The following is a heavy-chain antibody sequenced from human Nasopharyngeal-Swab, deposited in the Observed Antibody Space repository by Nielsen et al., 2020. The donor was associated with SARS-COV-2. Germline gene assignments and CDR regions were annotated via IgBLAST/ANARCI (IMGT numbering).Heavy chain of an antibody. CDR3: ATPQALSIAAGFDL. CDR1: GFTFSSYA. D-gene: IGHD6-6*01. J-gene: IGHJ2*01. CDR2: IYSGGST. Sequence: GSLRLSCAASGFTFSSYAMSCVRQAPGKGLEWVSVIYSGGSTYYADSVKGRFTISRDNSKNTLYLQMNSLRAEDTAVYYCATPQALSIAAGFDLWGRGTLVTVSS. V-gene: IGHV3-53*01.